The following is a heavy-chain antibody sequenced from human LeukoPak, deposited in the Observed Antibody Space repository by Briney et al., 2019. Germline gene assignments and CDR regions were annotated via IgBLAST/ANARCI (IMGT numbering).Heavy chain of an antibody. D-gene: IGHD2-21*02. V-gene: IGHV3-21*01. Sequence: GGSLRLSCAASGFTFSSYSMNWVRQAPGKGLEWVSSISSRGTYIYYAGSVKGRFTISRDSAKNSLYLQMNSLRAEDTAVYFCARAGNCGGDCYSGDAFDIWGQGTMVTVSS. CDR3: ARAGNCGGDCYSGDAFDI. CDR1: GFTFSSYS. CDR2: ISSRGTYI. J-gene: IGHJ3*02.